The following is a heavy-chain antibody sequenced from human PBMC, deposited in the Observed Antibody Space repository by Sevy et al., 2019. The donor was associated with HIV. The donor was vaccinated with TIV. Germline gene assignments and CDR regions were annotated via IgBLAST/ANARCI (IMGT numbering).Heavy chain of an antibody. V-gene: IGHV3-15*01. D-gene: IGHD3-3*01. CDR2: IKSNTDGGTT. CDR1: AFTFSKAW. CDR3: TTKKDFWSGYFYFDY. Sequence: GGSLRLSCAASAFTFSKAWMSWVRQAPGKGLEWVGRIKSNTDGGTTDYAEPVKGRFTISRDDSKNTLYLQVNSLKTDDTAVYYCTTKKDFWSGYFYFDYWGQGTLVTVSS. J-gene: IGHJ4*02.